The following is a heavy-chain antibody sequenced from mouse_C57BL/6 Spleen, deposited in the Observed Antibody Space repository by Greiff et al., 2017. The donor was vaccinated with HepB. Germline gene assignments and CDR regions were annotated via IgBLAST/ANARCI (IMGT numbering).Heavy chain of an antibody. CDR3: AHYYYGSSGYFDV. Sequence: VKLMESGAELVKPGASVKISCKASGYTFTDYYINWVKQRPGQGLEWIGKIGPGSGSTYYNEKFKGKATLTADKSSNTAYMQPSSLTSEDSAVYFCAHYYYGSSGYFDVWGTGTTVTVSS. D-gene: IGHD1-1*01. CDR1: GYTFTDYY. J-gene: IGHJ1*03. V-gene: IGHV1-77*01. CDR2: IGPGSGST.